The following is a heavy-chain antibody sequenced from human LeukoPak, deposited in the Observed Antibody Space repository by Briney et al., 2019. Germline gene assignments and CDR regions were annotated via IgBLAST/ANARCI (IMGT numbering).Heavy chain of an antibody. V-gene: IGHV1-8*01. CDR3: ARMPRYQLLLRPNYYYYGMDV. J-gene: IGHJ6*02. CDR1: GYTFTSYD. CDR2: MNPNSGNT. D-gene: IGHD2-2*01. Sequence: ASVKVSCKASGYTFTSYDINWVRQATGQGLEWMGWMNPNSGNTGYAQKFQGRVTMTRNTSISTAYMELSSLRSEDTAVSYCARMPRYQLLLRPNYYYYGMDVWGQGTTVTVSS.